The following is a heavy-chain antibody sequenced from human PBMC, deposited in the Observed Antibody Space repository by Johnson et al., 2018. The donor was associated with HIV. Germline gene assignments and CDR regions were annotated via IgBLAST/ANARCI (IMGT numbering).Heavy chain of an antibody. CDR3: TTDPIAAAGPDAFDI. J-gene: IGHJ3*02. V-gene: IGHV3-15*01. CDR2: IKSKSDGGTS. Sequence: APGKGLEWVGRIKSKSDGGTSDYAAPVKARFTISRDDSKNTLYLQMNSLKTEDTAVYYCTTDPIAAAGPDAFDIWGQGTVVTVSS. D-gene: IGHD6-13*01.